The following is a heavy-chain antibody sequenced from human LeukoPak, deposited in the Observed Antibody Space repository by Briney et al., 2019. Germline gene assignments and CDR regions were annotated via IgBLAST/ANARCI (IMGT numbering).Heavy chain of an antibody. Sequence: SETLSLTCTVYGGSISSSSYYWGWIRQPPGKGLEWIGSIYYSGSTYYNPSLKSRVTISVDTSKNQFSLKLSSVTAADTAVYYCARDGALGSGWDGGNFDYWGQGTLVTVSS. J-gene: IGHJ4*02. D-gene: IGHD6-19*01. V-gene: IGHV4-39*07. CDR3: ARDGALGSGWDGGNFDY. CDR2: IYYSGST. CDR1: GGSISSSSYY.